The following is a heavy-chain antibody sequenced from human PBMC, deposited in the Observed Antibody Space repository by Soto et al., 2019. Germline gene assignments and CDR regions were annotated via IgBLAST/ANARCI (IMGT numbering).Heavy chain of an antibody. CDR3: AGDRNADYYDSQYYYGMDV. D-gene: IGHD3-22*01. V-gene: IGHV3-33*01. CDR1: GFTFSSYG. CDR2: IWYDGSNK. J-gene: IGHJ6*02. Sequence: PGGSLRLSCAASGFTFSSYGMHWVRQAPGKGLEWVAVIWYDGSNKYYADSVKGRFTISRDNSKNTLYLQMNSLRAEDTAVYYCAGDRNADYYDSQYYYGMDVWGQGTTVTVSS.